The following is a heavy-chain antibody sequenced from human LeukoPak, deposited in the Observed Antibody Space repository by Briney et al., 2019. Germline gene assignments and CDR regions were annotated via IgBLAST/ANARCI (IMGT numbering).Heavy chain of an antibody. J-gene: IGHJ5*02. CDR2: ISYDGSNK. V-gene: IGHV3-30-3*01. D-gene: IGHD2-21*02. CDR1: GFTFSSYA. CDR3: ARDKVAYCGGDRWFRWFDP. Sequence: GGSLRLSCAASGFTFSSYAMHWVRQAPGKGLEWVAVISYDGSNKYYADSVKGRFTISRDNSKNTLYLQMNSLRAEDTAVYYCARDKVAYCGGDRWFRWFDPWGQGTLVTVSS.